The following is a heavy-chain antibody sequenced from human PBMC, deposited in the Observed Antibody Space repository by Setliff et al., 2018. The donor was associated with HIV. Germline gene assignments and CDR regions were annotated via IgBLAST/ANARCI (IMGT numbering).Heavy chain of an antibody. Sequence: LSLTCDVSGFSITSGYYWGWIRQPPGKGLNWIGNIYHDGSTFFSPSLRRRVSMSVDTSKNQFSLKLGSVTAADSAVYYCARIVATITCYDYWGQGTLVTVSS. CDR2: IYHDGST. D-gene: IGHD5-12*01. V-gene: IGHV4-38-2*01. CDR1: GFSITSGYY. J-gene: IGHJ4*02. CDR3: ARIVATITCYDY.